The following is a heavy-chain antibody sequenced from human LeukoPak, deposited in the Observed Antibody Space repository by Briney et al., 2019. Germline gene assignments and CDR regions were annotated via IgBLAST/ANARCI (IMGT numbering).Heavy chain of an antibody. CDR1: GDSISGYY. CDR3: ARHLNNCGDDCYIFDY. D-gene: IGHD2-21*01. J-gene: IGHJ4*02. V-gene: IGHV4-59*08. Sequence: SETLSLTCSVSGDSISGYYWSWIRQPPGKGLEWIGYIYYSGSTNYNPSLKSRVTISVDTSKNQFSLRVSSVTAADTAVYYCARHLNNCGDDCYIFDYWGQGTLVTVSS. CDR2: IYYSGST.